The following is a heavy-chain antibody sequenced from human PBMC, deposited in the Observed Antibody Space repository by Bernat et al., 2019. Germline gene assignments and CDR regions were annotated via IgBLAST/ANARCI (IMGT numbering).Heavy chain of an antibody. J-gene: IGHJ1*01. Sequence: QVQLQQSGPGLVEPSQTLSLTCAISGDSVSGNSVSWNWIRQSPSGGLEWLGRTFYRSRWIHEYADSMKSRISINPDTSKNHFSLQVNSVTPEDTAVYYCARDGTVPGGMRFLQHWGQGTPVTVSS. CDR1: GDSVSGNSVS. V-gene: IGHV6-1*01. D-gene: IGHD6-19*01. CDR3: ARDGTVPGGMRFLQH. CDR2: TFYRSRWIH.